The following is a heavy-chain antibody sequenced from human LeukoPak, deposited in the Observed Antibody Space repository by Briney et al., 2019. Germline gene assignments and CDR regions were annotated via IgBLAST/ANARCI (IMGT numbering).Heavy chain of an antibody. D-gene: IGHD6-13*01. J-gene: IGHJ5*02. Sequence: SETLSLTCTDSGGSISSYYWSWIRQPPGKGLEWIGYIYYSGSTNYNPSLKSRVTISVDTSKNQFSLKLSSVTAADTAVYYCARDLVPYSSSWGFDPWGQGTLVTVSS. CDR2: IYYSGST. CDR3: ARDLVPYSSSWGFDP. CDR1: GGSISSYY. V-gene: IGHV4-59*01.